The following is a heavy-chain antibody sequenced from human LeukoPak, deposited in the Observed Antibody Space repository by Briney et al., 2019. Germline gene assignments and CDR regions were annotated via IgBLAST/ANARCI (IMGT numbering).Heavy chain of an antibody. CDR1: GFTFSSYW. V-gene: IGHV3-74*01. J-gene: IGHJ4*02. D-gene: IGHD3-16*01. CDR2: INSDESST. CDR3: ARDGGTQCFDY. Sequence: PGGSLRLSCAASGFTFSSYWMHWVRQAPGKGLVWVSRINSDESSTSYADSVKGRFTISRDNAKNTLYLQMNSLRAEDTAAYYCARDGGTQCFDYWGQGTLVTVSS.